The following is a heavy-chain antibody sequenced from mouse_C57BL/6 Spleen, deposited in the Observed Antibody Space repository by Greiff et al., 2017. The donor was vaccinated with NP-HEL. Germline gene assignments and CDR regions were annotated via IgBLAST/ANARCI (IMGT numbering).Heavy chain of an antibody. D-gene: IGHD1-1*01. CDR2: INPSNGGT. CDR1: GYTFTSYW. V-gene: IGHV1-53*01. Sequence: VQLQQPGTELVKPGASVKLSCKASGYTFTSYWMHWVKQRPGQGLEWIGNINPSNGGTNYNEKFKSKVTLTVDKSSSTAYMQLSSLTSEDSAVYYCARKGGSGSSPAWFAYWGQGTLVTVSA. CDR3: ARKGGSGSSPAWFAY. J-gene: IGHJ3*01.